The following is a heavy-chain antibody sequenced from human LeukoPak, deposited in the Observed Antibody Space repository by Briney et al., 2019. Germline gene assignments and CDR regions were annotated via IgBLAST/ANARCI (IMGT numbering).Heavy chain of an antibody. J-gene: IGHJ5*02. CDR2: ISGSGGST. CDR1: GFTFSSYA. D-gene: IGHD3-16*02. V-gene: IGHV3-23*01. CDR3: AKHRYDYVWGSYRGRGSSNWLDP. Sequence: GGSLRLSCAASGFTFSSYAMSWVRQAPGKGLEWVSAISGSGGSTYYADSVKGRFTISRDNSKNTLYLKMNSLRAEDTEVYYCAKHRYDYVWGSYRGRGSSNWLDPWGQGTLVTVSS.